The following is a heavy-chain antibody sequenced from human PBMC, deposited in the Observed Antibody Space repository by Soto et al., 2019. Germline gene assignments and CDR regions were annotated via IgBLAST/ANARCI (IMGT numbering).Heavy chain of an antibody. J-gene: IGHJ4*02. CDR2: IYYTGST. D-gene: IGHD4-17*01. V-gene: IGHV4-59*01. CDR1: GGTMRFNF. Sequence: SSETLSLTCTVSGGTMRFNFWTWIRQSPGKGLEWIGYIYYTGSTKYNPSLKSRVTISLDTSKNQFSLRLTSVTSADTAVYYCARGGSYGDFFDYWGQGAQVTVSS. CDR3: ARGGSYGDFFDY.